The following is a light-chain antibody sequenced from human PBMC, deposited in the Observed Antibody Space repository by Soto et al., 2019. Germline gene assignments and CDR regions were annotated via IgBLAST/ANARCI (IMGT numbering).Light chain of an antibody. CDR2: AAS. CDR3: QQYGSSPIT. CDR1: RSFASSY. V-gene: IGKV3-20*01. J-gene: IGKJ5*01. Sequence: EIVLTQSPGTLSLSPGERATLSCRASRSFASSYLAWYQHKPGQAPRLLIYAASSRATGIPDRFSGSGAGTDFPLTISRLEPEASPVYSCQQYGSSPITFGQGTRLEIK.